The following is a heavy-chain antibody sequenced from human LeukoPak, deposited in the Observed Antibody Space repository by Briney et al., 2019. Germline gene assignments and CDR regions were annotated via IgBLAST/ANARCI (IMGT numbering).Heavy chain of an antibody. V-gene: IGHV3-23*01. CDR3: AKSFVLGDDSFDY. Sequence: GGSLRLSCAASGFTFSNFAMNWVRQAPGKGLEWVSAISGSGGSTYYADSVKGRFTISRDNSRNTLSLQMNSLRAEDTAIYYCAKSFVLGDDSFDYWGQGTLVTVSS. CDR2: ISGSGGST. D-gene: IGHD2-8*02. CDR1: GFTFSNFA. J-gene: IGHJ4*02.